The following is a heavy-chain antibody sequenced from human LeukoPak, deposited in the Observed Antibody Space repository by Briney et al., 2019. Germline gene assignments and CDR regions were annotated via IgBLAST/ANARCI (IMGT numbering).Heavy chain of an antibody. J-gene: IGHJ3*02. CDR1: GGYTGSHY. V-gene: IGHV4-4*07. CDR3: ARHGQGAFDI. CDR2: ISPSGTT. Sequence: SETLSLTCTVSGGYTGSHYWSWIRQPAGKGLEWIGRISPSGTTHYNPSLGSRVTISVDTSKNQFSLKLNSVTAADTAVYYCARHGQGAFDIWGQGTMVTVSS.